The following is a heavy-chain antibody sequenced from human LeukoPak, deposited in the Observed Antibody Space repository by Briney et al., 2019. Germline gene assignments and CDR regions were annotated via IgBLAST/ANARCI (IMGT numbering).Heavy chain of an antibody. V-gene: IGHV3-21*01. Sequence: GGSLRLSCAASGLTFSNYAMSWVRQAPGKGLEYVSSIVRSNNYKYYADSVKGRFTISRDNAKNSLYLQMNSLRAEDTAVYYCAREGQMERGIDYWGQGTLVTVSS. D-gene: IGHD2-8*01. CDR2: IVRSNNYK. J-gene: IGHJ4*02. CDR3: AREGQMERGIDY. CDR1: GLTFSNYA.